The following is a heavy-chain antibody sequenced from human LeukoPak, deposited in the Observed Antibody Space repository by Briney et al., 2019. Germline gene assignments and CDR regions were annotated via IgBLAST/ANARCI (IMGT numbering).Heavy chain of an antibody. CDR2: INSDGSST. CDR1: GFTFSSDW. D-gene: IGHD2-21*01. V-gene: IGHV3-74*01. J-gene: IGHJ6*02. Sequence: AGGSLRLSCAASGFTFSSDWMHWVRQAPGKGLVWVSRINSDGSSTTYADSVKGRFTISRDNAKNTLYLQMNSLRAEDTAVYYCARDIFQTYGMDVWGQGTTVTVSS. CDR3: ARDIFQTYGMDV.